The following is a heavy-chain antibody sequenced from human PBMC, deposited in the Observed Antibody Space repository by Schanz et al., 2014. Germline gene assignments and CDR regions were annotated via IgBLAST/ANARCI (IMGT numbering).Heavy chain of an antibody. CDR1: GFTFSGYS. Sequence: EVQLVESGGGLVQPGGSLRLSCAASGFTFSGYSMNWVRQAPGKGLEWVANIKKDGSEKYYVDSVKGRFTISRDNSKNTLYLQMNSLRAEDTAVYYCARIGGSVFDSWGQGTLVTVSS. D-gene: IGHD3-10*01. CDR2: IKKDGSEK. CDR3: ARIGGSVFDS. J-gene: IGHJ4*02. V-gene: IGHV3-7*03.